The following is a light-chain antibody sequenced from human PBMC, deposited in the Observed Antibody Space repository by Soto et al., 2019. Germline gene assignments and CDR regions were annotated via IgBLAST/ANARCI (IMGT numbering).Light chain of an antibody. CDR2: EVS. Sequence: QSALTQPASVSGSPGQSITISCTGTNSDVGGYNSVSWYQHHPGKAPKLMIYEVSNRPSGVSHRFSGSKSGNTASLTISGLQAEDEADYYCSSYTSSSTRVFGGGTQLTVL. J-gene: IGLJ3*02. CDR1: NSDVGGYNS. CDR3: SSYTSSSTRV. V-gene: IGLV2-14*01.